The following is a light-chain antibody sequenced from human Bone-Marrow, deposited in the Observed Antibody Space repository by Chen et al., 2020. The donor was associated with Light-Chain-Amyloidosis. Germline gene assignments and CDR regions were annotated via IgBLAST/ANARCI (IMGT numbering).Light chain of an antibody. Sequence: EIVLTQSPGTLYLSPGEGANLSCRASQTISSNYLTWYQQKFGQAPRLLIYGSSSRATGIPDRCTGSGSGIDFTLTSNRLEPEDFAMYYCQQYGTSPLTFGGGTKVEI. V-gene: IGKV3-20*01. CDR2: GSS. CDR3: QQYGTSPLT. J-gene: IGKJ4*01. CDR1: QTISSNY.